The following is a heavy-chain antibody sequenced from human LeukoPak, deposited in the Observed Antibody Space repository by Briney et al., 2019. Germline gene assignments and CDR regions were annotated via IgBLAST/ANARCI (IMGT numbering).Heavy chain of an antibody. CDR1: GFTFSSYE. Sequence: GGSLRLSCAASGFTFSSYEMNWVRQAPGKGLEWVSYISSSGSTIYYADSVKGRFTISRDNAKNSLYLLMNSLRAGDTAAYYCARVAGATTENYYDYYMDVWGKGTTVTVSS. J-gene: IGHJ6*03. D-gene: IGHD1-26*01. CDR3: ARVAGATTENYYDYYMDV. CDR2: ISSSGSTI. V-gene: IGHV3-48*03.